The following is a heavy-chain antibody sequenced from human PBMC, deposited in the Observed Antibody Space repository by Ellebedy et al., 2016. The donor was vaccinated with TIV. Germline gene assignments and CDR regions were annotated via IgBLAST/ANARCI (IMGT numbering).Heavy chain of an antibody. CDR3: AREGGLATPLDY. D-gene: IGHD4-23*01. V-gene: IGHV3-7*03. CDR1: GFTFSRNW. J-gene: IGHJ4*02. CDR2: INQEGIEK. Sequence: GESLKISXAASGFTFSRNWMTWVRQAPGKGLEWVANINQEGIEKHYVDSVRGRFTVSRDNAKNSLYLQMNSLRAEDTAMYYCAREGGLATPLDYWGQGTLVTVSS.